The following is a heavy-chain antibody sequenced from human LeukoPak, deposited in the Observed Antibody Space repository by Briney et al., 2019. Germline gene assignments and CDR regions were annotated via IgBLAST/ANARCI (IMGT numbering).Heavy chain of an antibody. J-gene: IGHJ6*03. V-gene: IGHV1-18*04. CDR1: GYTFTGYY. Sequence: ASVKVSCKASGYTFTGYYMHWVRQAPGQGLEWMGWISAYNGNTNYAQKLQGRVTMTTDTSTSTAYMELRSLRSDDTAVYYCARGTQIDDFWSGYTTTYYYYYMDVWGKGTTVTVSS. CDR3: ARGTQIDDFWSGYTTTYYYYYMDV. D-gene: IGHD3-3*01. CDR2: ISAYNGNT.